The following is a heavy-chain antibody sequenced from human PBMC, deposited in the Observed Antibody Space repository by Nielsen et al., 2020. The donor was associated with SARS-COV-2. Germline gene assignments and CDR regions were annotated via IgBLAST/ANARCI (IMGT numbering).Heavy chain of an antibody. V-gene: IGHV3-33*01. CDR2: IWYDGSYK. Sequence: GESLKISCAASGFTFSTYGMHWVRQAPGKGLEWVAVIWYDGSYKYYADSVKGRFTISRDNSKNTLYLQMNSLRAEDTAVYYCARVRDNGDSYWYFDLWGRGTLVTVSS. CDR3: ARVRDNGDSYWYFDL. CDR1: GFTFSTYG. D-gene: IGHD4-17*01. J-gene: IGHJ2*01.